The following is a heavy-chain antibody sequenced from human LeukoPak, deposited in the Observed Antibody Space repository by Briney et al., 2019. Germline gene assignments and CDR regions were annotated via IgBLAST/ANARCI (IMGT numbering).Heavy chain of an antibody. V-gene: IGHV1-24*01. D-gene: IGHD3-16*01. CDR3: ATWAHRGDFDY. CDR1: GYTLTELS. J-gene: IGHJ4*02. CDR2: FDPEDGET. Sequence: GASVKVSFKVSGYTLTELSMHWVRQAPGKGREGMGGFDPEDGETIYAQKFQGRVTITEDTSTDTAYMELCSLRSEDTAVYYCATWAHRGDFDYWGQGTLVTVSS.